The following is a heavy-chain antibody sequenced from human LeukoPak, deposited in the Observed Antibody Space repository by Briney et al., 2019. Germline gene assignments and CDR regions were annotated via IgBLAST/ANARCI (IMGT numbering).Heavy chain of an antibody. CDR1: GGSFSGYY. CDR3: ARVGYYYDSSGYYPFDY. CDR2: INHSGST. V-gene: IGHV4-34*01. Sequence: SETLSLTCAVYGGSFSGYYWSWIRQPPGKGLEWIGEINHSGSTNYNPSLKSRVTISVDTSKNQFSLNLNSVTAADTAVYYCARVGYYYDSSGYYPFDYWGQGTLVTVSS. J-gene: IGHJ4*02. D-gene: IGHD3-22*01.